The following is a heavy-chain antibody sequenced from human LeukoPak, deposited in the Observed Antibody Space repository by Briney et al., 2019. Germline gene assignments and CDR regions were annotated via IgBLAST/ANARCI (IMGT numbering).Heavy chain of an antibody. Sequence: GGSLRLSCAAPGFSFSVYEMHWVRQAPGKGLEWISDISSSGATIYYADSVKGRFTISRDNAKNSLYLQMNSLRAEDTAVYYCATLTVATSFDYWGQGTLVTVSS. CDR2: ISSSGATI. CDR1: GFSFSVYE. D-gene: IGHD5-12*01. CDR3: ATLTVATSFDY. J-gene: IGHJ4*02. V-gene: IGHV3-48*03.